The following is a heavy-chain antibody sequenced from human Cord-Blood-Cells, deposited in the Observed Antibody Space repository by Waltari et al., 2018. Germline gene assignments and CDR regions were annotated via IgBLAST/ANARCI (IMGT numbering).Heavy chain of an antibody. D-gene: IGHD6-19*01. J-gene: IGHJ4*02. Sequence: QVQLQQSGPGLVKPSQTLPLTCAISGDRVSSNSAAWNWIRQSPTSGLEWLGRTYYRSKWYNDYAVSVKSRITINPDTSKNQFSLQLNSVTPEDTAVYYCARVAGYSSGWYRGYFDYWGQGTLVTVSS. CDR1: GDRVSSNSAA. CDR2: TYYRSKWYN. CDR3: ARVAGYSSGWYRGYFDY. V-gene: IGHV6-1*01.